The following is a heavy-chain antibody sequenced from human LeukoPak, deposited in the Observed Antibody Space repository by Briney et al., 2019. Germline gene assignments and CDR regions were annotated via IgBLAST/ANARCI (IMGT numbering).Heavy chain of an antibody. CDR2: IYYTGST. J-gene: IGHJ5*02. CDR3: ARTRRYSSSWYPPNNWFDP. CDR1: GGSISGYY. D-gene: IGHD6-13*01. V-gene: IGHV4-59*12. Sequence: PSETLSLTCTVSGGSISGYYWSWIRQSPGKGLESLGYIYYTGSTNYNPSLKSRVTISVDTSKNQFSLKLSSVTAADTAVYYCARTRRYSSSWYPPNNWFDPWGQGTLVTVSS.